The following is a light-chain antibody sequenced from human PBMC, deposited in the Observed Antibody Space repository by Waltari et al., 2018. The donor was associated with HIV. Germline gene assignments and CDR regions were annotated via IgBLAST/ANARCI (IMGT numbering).Light chain of an antibody. Sequence: QSALTQPASVSGSPGQSITISCTGTSSDVGGYNYVSWYQQHPSKAPKLMIYVVSNRPSGVSNRFSGSKSGNTASLTISGLQAEDEADYYCSSYTSSSLEVFGGGTKLTVL. CDR1: SSDVGGYNY. J-gene: IGLJ2*01. CDR2: VVS. CDR3: SSYTSSSLEV. V-gene: IGLV2-14*01.